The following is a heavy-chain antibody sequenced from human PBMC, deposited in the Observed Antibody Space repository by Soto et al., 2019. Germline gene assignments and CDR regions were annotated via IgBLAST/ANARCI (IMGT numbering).Heavy chain of an antibody. D-gene: IGHD3-22*01. Sequence: SDTLSLTCTVSGGSISSGGYYWSWIRQHPGKGLEWIGYIYYSGSTYYNPSLKSRVTISVDTSKNQFSLKLSSVTAADTAVYYCARGYDSSGYYLDDAFDIWGQGTMVTVSS. J-gene: IGHJ3*02. CDR2: IYYSGST. CDR3: ARGYDSSGYYLDDAFDI. CDR1: GGSISSGGYY. V-gene: IGHV4-31*03.